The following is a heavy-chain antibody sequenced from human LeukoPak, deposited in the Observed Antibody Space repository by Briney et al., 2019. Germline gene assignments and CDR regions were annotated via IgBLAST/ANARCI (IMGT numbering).Heavy chain of an antibody. Sequence: PSETLSLTCTVSGGSISSYYWSWIRQPPGKGLEWIGYIYTSGSTNYNPSLKSRVTISVDTSKNQFSLKLSSVTAADTAVYYCARSYYDFWSGYYQLGYMDVWAKGPRSPSP. CDR2: IYTSGST. D-gene: IGHD3-3*01. CDR1: GGSISSYY. V-gene: IGHV4-4*09. CDR3: ARSYYDFWSGYYQLGYMDV. J-gene: IGHJ6*03.